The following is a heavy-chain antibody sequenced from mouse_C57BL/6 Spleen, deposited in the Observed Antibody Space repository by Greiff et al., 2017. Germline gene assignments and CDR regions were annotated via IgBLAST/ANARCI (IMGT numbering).Heavy chain of an antibody. CDR2: IDPSDSET. D-gene: IGHD2-1*01. CDR1: GYTFTSYW. CDR3: ARGDYGNLYYFDY. J-gene: IGHJ2*01. V-gene: IGHV1-52*01. Sequence: VQLQQPGAELVRPGSSVKLSCKASGYTFTSYWMHWVKQRPIQGLEWIGNIDPSDSETHYNQKFKDKATLTVDKSSSTAYMQLSSLTSEDSAVYYCARGDYGNLYYFDYWGQGTTLTVSS.